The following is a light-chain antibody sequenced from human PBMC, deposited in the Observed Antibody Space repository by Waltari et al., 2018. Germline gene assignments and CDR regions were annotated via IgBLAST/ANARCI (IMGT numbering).Light chain of an antibody. V-gene: IGKV4-1*01. Sequence: DIVMIQSPDSLAVSLGERAIIYCTSSQSVLYSSTNKNYLAWYQQKPGQSPKLLIYWASTRESGVPDRFGGSGSGTNFTLTISSLQAEDVADYYCHQYYTTPWTFGQGTKVEV. CDR2: WAS. CDR3: HQYYTTPWT. CDR1: QSVLYSSTNKNY. J-gene: IGKJ1*01.